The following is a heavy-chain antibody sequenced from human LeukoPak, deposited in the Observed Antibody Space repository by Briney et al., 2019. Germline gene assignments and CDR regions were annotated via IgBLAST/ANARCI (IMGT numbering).Heavy chain of an antibody. CDR2: IYTSGTI. CDR3: ARALPPYMDV. CDR1: GGSISSYY. Sequence: SETLSLTCTVSGGSISSYYWSWIRQPAGTALEWIGRIYTSGTITYNPSLKSRVTMSVDTSKNQFSLKLSSVTAADTAVYYCARALPPYMDVWGKGTTVTVSS. J-gene: IGHJ6*03. V-gene: IGHV4-4*07.